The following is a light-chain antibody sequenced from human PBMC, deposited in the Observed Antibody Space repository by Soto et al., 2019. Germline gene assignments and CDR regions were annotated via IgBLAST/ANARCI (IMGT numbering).Light chain of an antibody. CDR1: QSVSSY. Sequence: EIVLTQSPATLSLSPGERATLSCRASQSVSSYLAWYQQKPGQAPRLLIYDASNRATGIPARFSGSGSGTNFPLTISSLEPEDFAFFYCQQRLLGKGTRLEIK. V-gene: IGKV3-11*01. J-gene: IGKJ5*01. CDR3: QQRL. CDR2: DAS.